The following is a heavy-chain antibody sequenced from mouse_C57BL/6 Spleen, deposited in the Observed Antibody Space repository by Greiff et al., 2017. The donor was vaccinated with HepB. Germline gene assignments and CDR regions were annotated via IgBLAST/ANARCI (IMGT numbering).Heavy chain of an antibody. CDR3: AREGTTVDRFYYAMDY. D-gene: IGHD1-1*01. V-gene: IGHV1-64*01. J-gene: IGHJ4*01. CDR1: GYTFTSYW. Sequence: QVQLQQPGAELVKPGASVKLSCKASGYTFTSYWMHWVKQRPGQGLEWIGMIHPNSGSTNYNEKFKSKATLTVDKSSSTAYMQLSSMTSEDSAVYYCAREGTTVDRFYYAMDYWGQGTSVTVSS. CDR2: IHPNSGST.